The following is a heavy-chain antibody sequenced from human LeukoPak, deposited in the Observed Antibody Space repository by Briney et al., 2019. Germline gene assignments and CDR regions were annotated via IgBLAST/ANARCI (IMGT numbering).Heavy chain of an antibody. CDR3: AKDPNPYYYYYMDV. Sequence: GESLKISCAASGFTFSSYAMSRVRQAPGKGLEWVSAISGSGGSTYYADSVKGRFTISRDNSKNTLYLQMNSLRAEDTVVYYCAKDPNPYYYYYMDVWGKGTTVTVSS. J-gene: IGHJ6*03. CDR2: ISGSGGST. CDR1: GFTFSSYA. V-gene: IGHV3-23*01. D-gene: IGHD1-14*01.